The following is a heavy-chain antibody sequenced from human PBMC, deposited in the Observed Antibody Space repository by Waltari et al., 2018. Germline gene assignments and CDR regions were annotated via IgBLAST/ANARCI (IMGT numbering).Heavy chain of an antibody. CDR2: NNLGEIT. D-gene: IGHD3-3*02. V-gene: IGHV4-34*02. Sequence: QVQLQQWGAGLLRPSETLSLTCAVYGVSLSDYYWTWIRQSPGKGLEWIGENNLGEITYYNPSLESRVTILLDKSKNQFSLHLDSVTAADTAVYFCARHFRYPTDGHRRFDRWGPGTLVSVSS. J-gene: IGHJ5*02. CDR3: ARHFRYPTDGHRRFDR. CDR1: GVSLSDYY.